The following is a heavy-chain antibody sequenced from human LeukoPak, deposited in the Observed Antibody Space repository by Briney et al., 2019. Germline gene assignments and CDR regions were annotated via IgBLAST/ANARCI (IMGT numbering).Heavy chain of an antibody. CDR3: ARAPYSSGSDY. CDR2: ISWNSGSI. Sequence: GGSLRLSCAASGFTFDDYAMHWVRQAPGKGLEWVSGISWNSGSIGYADSVKGRFTISRDNAKNTLYLQMNSLRAEDTAVYYCARAPYSSGSDYWGQGTLVTVSS. CDR1: GFTFDDYA. V-gene: IGHV3-9*01. D-gene: IGHD6-19*01. J-gene: IGHJ4*02.